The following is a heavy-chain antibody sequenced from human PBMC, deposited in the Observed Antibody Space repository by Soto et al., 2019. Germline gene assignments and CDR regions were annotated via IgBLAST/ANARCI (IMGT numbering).Heavy chain of an antibody. J-gene: IGHJ4*02. D-gene: IGHD2-21*02. CDR2: IITVVDIA. CDR1: GGTFNNYT. V-gene: IGHV1-69*02. Sequence: VQLVQSGAEVKKPGSSVKVSCKTSGGTFNNYTINWVRQAPGQGLEWMGRIITVVDIANSALKFRDRVSITTDKATSTAYMELSSLRSEDTAMYYCASEVTYTDIDYLFDNWGQGTLVTVSS. CDR3: ASEVTYTDIDYLFDN.